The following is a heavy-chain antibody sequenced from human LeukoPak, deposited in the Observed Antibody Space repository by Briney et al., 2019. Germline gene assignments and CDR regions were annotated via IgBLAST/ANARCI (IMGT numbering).Heavy chain of an antibody. V-gene: IGHV4-4*07. J-gene: IGHJ3*02. Sequence: PSETLSLTCTVSGGSISSYYWSWIRQPAGKGLEWIGRIYTSGSTNYNPSLKSRVTISVDTSKNQFSLKLSSVTAADTAVYYCARDGNLKGYDAFDIWGQGTMVTVSS. CDR2: IYTSGST. CDR1: GGSISSYY. D-gene: IGHD4-23*01. CDR3: ARDGNLKGYDAFDI.